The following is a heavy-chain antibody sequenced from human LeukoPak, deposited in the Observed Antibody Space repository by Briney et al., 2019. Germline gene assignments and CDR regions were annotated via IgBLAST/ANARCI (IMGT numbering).Heavy chain of an antibody. Sequence: GGPLRSSFAASGFTFSSYTMNWVGQALGQGLDGVSTISDPHSGSQTHYADPVKGRFTISRDDSQNTVYLQMDSLRAEDTAVYYCTTRLQHHFDYWGQGTQVTVSS. J-gene: IGHJ4*02. CDR3: TTRLQHHFDY. D-gene: IGHD2-15*01. CDR2: ISDPHSGSQT. CDR1: GFTFSSYT. V-gene: IGHV3-23*01.